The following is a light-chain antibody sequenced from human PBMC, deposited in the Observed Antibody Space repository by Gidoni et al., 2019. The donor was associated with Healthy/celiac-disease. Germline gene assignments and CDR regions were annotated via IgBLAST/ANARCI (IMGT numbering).Light chain of an antibody. J-gene: IGLJ1*01. CDR2: DVS. CDR3: CSYAGSYTSYV. CDR1: SSDVGGYNY. V-gene: IGLV2-11*01. Sequence: QSALTQPRSVSESPGQSVTISCTGTSSDVGGYNYVSWYQQHPGKAPKFMIYDVSKRPSGVPDRFSGSKSGNTASLTISGLQAEDEADYYCCSYAGSYTSYVFGTGTKVTVL.